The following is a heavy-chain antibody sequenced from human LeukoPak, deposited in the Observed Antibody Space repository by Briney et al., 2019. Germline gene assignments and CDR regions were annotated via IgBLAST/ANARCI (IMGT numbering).Heavy chain of an antibody. J-gene: IGHJ4*02. CDR2: IKQDGSEK. CDR1: RFTFSSYW. D-gene: IGHD1-14*01. V-gene: IGHV3-7*01. CDR3: ARLITGPYYFDY. Sequence: GGSLRLSCAASRFTFSSYWMSWVRQAPGKGLEWVANIKQDGSEKYYVDSVKGRFTISRDNAKNSLFLQMNSLRAEDTAVYYCARLITGPYYFDYWGQGTLVTVSS.